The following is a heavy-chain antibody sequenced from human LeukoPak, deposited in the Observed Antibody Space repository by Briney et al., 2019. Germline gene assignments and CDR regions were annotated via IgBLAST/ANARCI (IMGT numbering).Heavy chain of an antibody. Sequence: GGSLRLPCAASGLTFSSFGFHWVRQAPGKGLEWVAVILYDGSNKYYADSVKGRFTVSRDNSKNTLYLQMDSLRAEDTAVYYCAKLPAAVYYYYYYMDVWGKGTTVTVSS. V-gene: IGHV3-30*18. CDR1: GLTFSSFG. CDR2: ILYDGSNK. J-gene: IGHJ6*03. D-gene: IGHD2-2*01. CDR3: AKLPAAVYYYYYYMDV.